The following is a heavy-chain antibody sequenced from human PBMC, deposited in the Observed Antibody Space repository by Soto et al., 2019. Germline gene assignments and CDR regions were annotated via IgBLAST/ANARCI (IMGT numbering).Heavy chain of an antibody. CDR3: AREVGASRTYYFDD. CDR1: GSTFSSYW. J-gene: IGHJ4*01. V-gene: IGHV3-74*01. Sequence: GGSLRLSCAASGSTFSSYWMHWVRQAPGKGLVWVSRINSDGGSTSYADSVKGRFTISRDNAKNTLYLQMNGLRAEDTAVYYCAREVGASRTYYFDDWRQGTQVTVSS. D-gene: IGHD1-26*01. CDR2: INSDGGST.